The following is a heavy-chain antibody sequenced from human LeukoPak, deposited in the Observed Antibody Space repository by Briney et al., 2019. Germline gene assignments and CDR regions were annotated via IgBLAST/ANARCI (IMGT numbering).Heavy chain of an antibody. V-gene: IGHV4-4*02. CDR3: ARDWYSGSYWADAFDI. CDR1: GGSISSSNW. CDR2: IYHSGST. D-gene: IGHD1-26*01. Sequence: SETLSLTCAVSGGSISSSNWWSWVRQPPGKGLEWIGEIYHSGSTNYNPSLKSRVTISVDKSKNQFSLKLSSVTAADTAVYYCARDWYSGSYWADAFDIWGQGTMVTVSS. J-gene: IGHJ3*02.